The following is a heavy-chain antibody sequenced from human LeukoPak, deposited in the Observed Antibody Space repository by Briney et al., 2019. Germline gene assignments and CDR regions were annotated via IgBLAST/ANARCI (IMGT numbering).Heavy chain of an antibody. V-gene: IGHV3-48*03. CDR2: ISSSGSTI. D-gene: IGHD3-16*01. CDR1: GFTFSSYE. CDR3: VFFWGSGWFDP. Sequence: GGSLRLSCAASGFTFSSYEMNWVRQAPGKGLEWVSYISSSGSTIYYADSVKGRFTISRDNSKNTLYLQMNSLRIEDAAVYYCVFFWGSGWFDPWGQGTLVTVSS. J-gene: IGHJ5*02.